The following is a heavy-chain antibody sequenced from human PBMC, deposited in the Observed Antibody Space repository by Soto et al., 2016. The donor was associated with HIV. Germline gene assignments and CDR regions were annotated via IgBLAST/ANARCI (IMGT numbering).Heavy chain of an antibody. CDR3: ARNQFEYNYASGTYRPTWFDP. J-gene: IGHJ5*02. D-gene: IGHD3-10*01. CDR2: IYYSGST. Sequence: VQLQESGPGLVKPSETLSLTCTVSGGSVTSGNYYWSWIRQPPGKGLEWIGYIYYSGSTNYNPSLKSRVTISVDTSKNQFSLNLSSVTAADTAVYYCARNQFEYNYASGTYRPTWFDPWGQGTLVTVSS. CDR1: GGSVTSGNYY. V-gene: IGHV4-61*01.